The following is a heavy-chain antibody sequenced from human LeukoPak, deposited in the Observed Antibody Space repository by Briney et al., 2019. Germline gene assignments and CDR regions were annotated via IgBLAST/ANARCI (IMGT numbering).Heavy chain of an antibody. CDR2: IYYSGST. CDR3: ARARTLQYYYGSGSYSGWFDP. D-gene: IGHD3-10*01. Sequence: PSETLSPTCTVSGGSISSATYYWGWIRRPPGKGLEWIGTIYYSGSTYYNPSLKSRVTISVDTSKNQFSLKLSSVTAADTAVYYCARARTLQYYYGSGSYSGWFDPWGQGTLVTVSS. J-gene: IGHJ5*02. V-gene: IGHV4-39*07. CDR1: GGSISSATYY.